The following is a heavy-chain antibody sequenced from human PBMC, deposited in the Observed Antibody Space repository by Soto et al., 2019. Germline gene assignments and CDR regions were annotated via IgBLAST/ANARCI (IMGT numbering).Heavy chain of an antibody. D-gene: IGHD1-1*01. CDR3: AREGRMGTFDY. Sequence: PSETLSLTCTVSGGSVSGGSYLWSWVRQPPGKGLEWIGYFYYSGSTKYNPSLKSRVTILEDTSKNQFSLKLNSVTAADTAVYYCAREGRMGTFDYWGQGALVTVSS. V-gene: IGHV4-61*01. J-gene: IGHJ4*02. CDR2: FYYSGST. CDR1: GGSVSGGSYL.